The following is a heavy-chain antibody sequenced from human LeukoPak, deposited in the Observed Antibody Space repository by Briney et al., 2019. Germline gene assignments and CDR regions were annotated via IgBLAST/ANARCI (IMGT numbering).Heavy chain of an antibody. CDR3: ARAWYYYDSSGYLFPLDY. CDR2: ISAYNGNT. Sequence: GASVKVSCKASGFTFTSYDINWVRQAPGQGLEWMGWISAYNGNTNYAQKLQGRVTMTTDTSTSTAYMELRSLRSDDTAVYYCARAWYYYDSSGYLFPLDYWGQGTLVTVSS. CDR1: GFTFTSYD. V-gene: IGHV1-18*01. J-gene: IGHJ4*02. D-gene: IGHD3-22*01.